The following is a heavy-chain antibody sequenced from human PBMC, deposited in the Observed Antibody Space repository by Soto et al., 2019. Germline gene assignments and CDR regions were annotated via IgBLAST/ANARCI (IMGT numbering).Heavy chain of an antibody. CDR2: ISGSGGDT. J-gene: IGHJ5*02. CDR1: GFTFTSYA. Sequence: PGGSLRLSCSASGFTFTSYAMSWVRQAPGKGLEWVSGISGSGGDTKSADSVKGRFTISRDNFKNMLYLQMNSLRAEDTAVYYCARMASAGTLNWFDPWGQGTLVTVSS. D-gene: IGHD6-13*01. CDR3: ARMASAGTLNWFDP. V-gene: IGHV3-23*01.